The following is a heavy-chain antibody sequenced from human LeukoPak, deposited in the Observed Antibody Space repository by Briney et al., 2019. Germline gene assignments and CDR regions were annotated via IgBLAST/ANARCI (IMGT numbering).Heavy chain of an antibody. CDR1: GYSISSGYY. J-gene: IGHJ4*02. D-gene: IGHD3-10*01. CDR2: IYHSGST. CDR3: ARDNPYGSGTDY. Sequence: PSETLSLTCTVSGYSISSGYYWGWIRQPPGKRLEWIGSIYHSGSTYYNPSLKSRVIISIDTSKNQFSLKVNSVTAADTAVYYCARDNPYGSGTDYWGQGSLVTVSS. V-gene: IGHV4-38-2*02.